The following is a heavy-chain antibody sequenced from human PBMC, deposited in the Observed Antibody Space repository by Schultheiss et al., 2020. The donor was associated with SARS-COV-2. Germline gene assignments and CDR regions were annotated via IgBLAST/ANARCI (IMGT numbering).Heavy chain of an antibody. CDR1: GGTFSSYA. D-gene: IGHD3-22*01. V-gene: IGHV1-2*02. J-gene: IGHJ4*02. CDR3: ARDRVLIVGNFDY. Sequence: ASVKVSCKASGGTFSSYAISWVRQAPGQGLEWMGWINPNSGGTNYAQKFQGRVTMTRDTSISTAYMELSRLRSDDTAVYYCARDRVLIVGNFDYWGQGTLVTVSS. CDR2: INPNSGGT.